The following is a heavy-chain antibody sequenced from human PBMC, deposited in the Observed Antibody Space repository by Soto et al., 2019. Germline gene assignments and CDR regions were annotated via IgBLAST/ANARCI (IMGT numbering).Heavy chain of an antibody. Sequence: QVQLQESGPGLVRPSGTLSLTCSVSGDSIDSRSWWTWVRQSPGKGLEWIGEVYHSGSANYNPSLKDRVTMSVDKSKNHFSLNLTSVTAADTAIYYCTRGDAPTLTTLNFFDPWGQGLLVTVSS. CDR2: VYHSGSA. CDR1: GDSIDSRSW. J-gene: IGHJ5*02. V-gene: IGHV4-4*02. D-gene: IGHD4-17*01. CDR3: TRGDAPTLTTLNFFDP.